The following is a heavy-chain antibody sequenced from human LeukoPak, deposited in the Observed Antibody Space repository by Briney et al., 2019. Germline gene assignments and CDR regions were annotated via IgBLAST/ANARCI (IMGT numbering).Heavy chain of an antibody. CDR1: GLPIADFA. J-gene: IGHJ4*02. Sequence: QPGGSLRLSCVASGLPIADFAMHWVRQAPGKGLEWVSLISGDGVSTFYADSVEGRFSISRDDSKNSLYLEMNSLRTGDAAMYYCAKESGKFDYWGQGTLVAVSS. CDR3: AKESGKFDY. CDR2: ISGDGVST. V-gene: IGHV3-43*02.